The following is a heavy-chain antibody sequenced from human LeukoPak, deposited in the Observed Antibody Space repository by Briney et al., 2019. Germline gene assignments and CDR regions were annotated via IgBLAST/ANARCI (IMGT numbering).Heavy chain of an antibody. Sequence: ASVKVSGKASGYTFTSYGIIWMRQAPGQGLEWMGWISAYKGKTNYAQKLQGRVTMTTDTSTSTAYMELRSLRSDDTAVYYCAARRGELPYYFDYWGQGTLVTVSS. CDR1: GYTFTSYG. J-gene: IGHJ4*02. CDR3: AARRGELPYYFDY. CDR2: ISAYKGKT. D-gene: IGHD1-26*01. V-gene: IGHV1-18*01.